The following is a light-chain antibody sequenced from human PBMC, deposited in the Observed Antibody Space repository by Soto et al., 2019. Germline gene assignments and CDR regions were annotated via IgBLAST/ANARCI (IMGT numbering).Light chain of an antibody. V-gene: IGKV1-27*01. J-gene: IGKJ4*01. CDR1: QGISNY. CDR3: QKYNSAPALT. Sequence: DIQLTQSPSSLPASVGDRVTITCRASQGISNYLAWYQQKPGKVPNLLIYDASTLQSGVPSRFSGSGSGTDFTLTISSLQPGDVATYYCQKYNSAPALTFGGGTKVEI. CDR2: DAS.